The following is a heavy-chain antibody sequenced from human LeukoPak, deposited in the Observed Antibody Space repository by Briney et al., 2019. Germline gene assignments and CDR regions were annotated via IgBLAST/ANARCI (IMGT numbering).Heavy chain of an antibody. CDR3: AGDGGGVVPPIYY. CDR2: IWYDGSNK. V-gene: IGHV3-33*01. D-gene: IGHD2-2*01. Sequence: PGGSLRLSCAASGFTFSSYGMHWVRQAPGKGLEWVAVIWYDGSNKYYADSVKGRFTISRDNSKNTLYLQMNSLRAEDTAVYYCAGDGGGVVPPIYYWGQGTLVTVSS. CDR1: GFTFSSYG. J-gene: IGHJ4*02.